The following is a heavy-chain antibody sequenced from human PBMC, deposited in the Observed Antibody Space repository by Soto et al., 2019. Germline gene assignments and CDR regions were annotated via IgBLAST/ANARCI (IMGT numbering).Heavy chain of an antibody. CDR3: GREAGRGLVGATSYYYYGMDV. Sequence: EVQLVETGGGLIQPGGSLRLSCAASGFTVSSNYMSWVRQAPGKGLEWVSVIYSGGSTYYADSVKGRFTISRDNSKNTLYLQMDSLRAEDTAVYYCGREAGRGLVGATSYYYYGMDVWGQGTTVTGSS. V-gene: IGHV3-53*02. J-gene: IGHJ6*01. D-gene: IGHD1-26*01. CDR1: GFTVSSNY. CDR2: IYSGGST.